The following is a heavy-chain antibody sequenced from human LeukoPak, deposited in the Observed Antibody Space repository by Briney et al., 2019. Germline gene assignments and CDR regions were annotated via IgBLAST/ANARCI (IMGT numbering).Heavy chain of an antibody. CDR2: IIPIFGTA. J-gene: IGHJ6*04. CDR1: GGTFSNYA. Sequence: SVKVSCMASGGTFSNYAISWVRQAPGQGLEWMGGIIPIFGTANYAQKFQGRVTITADESTSTAYMELSSLRSEDTAVYYCARDLLGYCSSTSCPRTGDGMDVWGKGTTVTVSS. D-gene: IGHD2-2*01. CDR3: ARDLLGYCSSTSCPRTGDGMDV. V-gene: IGHV1-69*01.